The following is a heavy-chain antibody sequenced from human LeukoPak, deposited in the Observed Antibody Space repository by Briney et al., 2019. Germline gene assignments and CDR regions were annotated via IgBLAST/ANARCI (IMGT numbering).Heavy chain of an antibody. D-gene: IGHD2-2*01. CDR2: INYSGSS. Sequence: PSETLSLTCTVSGGSINSYYWTWIRQPPGKGLEWIGYINYSGSSHYNPTLKSRVTLSVDTSKNQFSLKLTSVTAADTAVYYCARFATRDFDFWGQGSRVAVSS. CDR3: ARFATRDFDF. CDR1: GGSINSYY. J-gene: IGHJ4*02. V-gene: IGHV4-59*12.